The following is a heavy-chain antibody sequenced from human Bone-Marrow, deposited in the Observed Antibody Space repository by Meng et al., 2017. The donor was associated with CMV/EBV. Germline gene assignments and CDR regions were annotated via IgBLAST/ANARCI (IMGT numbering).Heavy chain of an antibody. V-gene: IGHV3-30*02. CDR3: AKDNADNTIRWGY. CDR1: GFTFSSYG. Sequence: GESLKISCAASGFTFSSYGMHWVRQAPGKGLEWVAFIRYDGSNKYYADSVKGRFTISRDNSKNTLYLQMNSLRAEDTAVYYCAKDNADNTIRWGYWGQGTLFTVSS. J-gene: IGHJ4*02. D-gene: IGHD3-10*01. CDR2: IRYDGSNK.